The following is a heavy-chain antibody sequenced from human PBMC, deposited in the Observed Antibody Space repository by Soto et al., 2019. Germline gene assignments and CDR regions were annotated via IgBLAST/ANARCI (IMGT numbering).Heavy chain of an antibody. CDR3: ARGGKNIVVVPAALNWFDP. Sequence: SETLSLTCTVSGGSISSYYWSWIRQPPGKGLEWIGYIYYSGSTYYNPSLKSRVTISVDTSKNQFSLKLSSVTAADTAVYYCARGGKNIVVVPAALNWFDPWGQGTLVTVSS. D-gene: IGHD2-2*01. V-gene: IGHV4-59*01. CDR2: IYYSGST. CDR1: GGSISSYY. J-gene: IGHJ5*02.